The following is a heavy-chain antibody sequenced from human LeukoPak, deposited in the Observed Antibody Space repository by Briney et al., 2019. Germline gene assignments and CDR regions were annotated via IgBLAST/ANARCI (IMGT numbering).Heavy chain of an antibody. Sequence: LSETLSLTCTVSGGSISSYYWSWIRQPPGKGLEWIGYIYYSGSTNYNPSLKSRVTISVDTSKNQFSLKLSSVTAADTAVYYCARQIAEFDPWGQGTLVTVSS. CDR1: GGSISSYY. V-gene: IGHV4-59*01. D-gene: IGHD6-13*01. J-gene: IGHJ5*02. CDR2: IYYSGST. CDR3: ARQIAEFDP.